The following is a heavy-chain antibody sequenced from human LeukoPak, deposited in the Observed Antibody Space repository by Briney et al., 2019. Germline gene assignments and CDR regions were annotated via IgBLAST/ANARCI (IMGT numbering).Heavy chain of an antibody. CDR3: ARGIPFYDFWSGYYM. J-gene: IGHJ4*02. CDR1: GYTFTSYG. D-gene: IGHD3-3*01. CDR2: ISAYNGNT. V-gene: IGHV1-18*01. Sequence: ASVKVSCEASGYTFTSYGISWVRQAPGQGLEWMGWISAYNGNTNYAQKLQGRVTMTTDTSTSTAYMELRSLRSDDTAVCYCARGIPFYDFWSGYYMWGQGTLVTVSS.